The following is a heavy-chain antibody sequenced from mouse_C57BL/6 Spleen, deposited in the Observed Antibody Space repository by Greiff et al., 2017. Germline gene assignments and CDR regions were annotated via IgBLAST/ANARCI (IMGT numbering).Heavy chain of an antibody. Sequence: VKLVESGPELVKPGASVKISCKASGYAFSSSWMNWVKQRPGKGLEWIGRIYPGDGDTNYNGKFKGKATLTADKSSSTAYMQLSSLTSEDSAVYFCARRLLRSYYAMDYWGQGTSVTVSS. CDR2: IYPGDGDT. CDR3: ARRLLRSYYAMDY. J-gene: IGHJ4*01. CDR1: GYAFSSSW. V-gene: IGHV1-82*01. D-gene: IGHD1-1*01.